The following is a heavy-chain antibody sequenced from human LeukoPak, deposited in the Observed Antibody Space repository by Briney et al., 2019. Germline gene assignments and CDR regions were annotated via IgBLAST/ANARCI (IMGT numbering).Heavy chain of an antibody. D-gene: IGHD3-16*01. V-gene: IGHV3-64*02. Sequence: GGSLRLSCAASGFNFRSYAMYWVRPGPGKGLKYVSGIGPNGASKYHADSVKGRFSLSRDNSENTLYLQMGSLRLDDTGVYYCARDWGFDYWGQGTLVTVSP. CDR2: IGPNGASK. J-gene: IGHJ4*02. CDR3: ARDWGFDY. CDR1: GFNFRSYA.